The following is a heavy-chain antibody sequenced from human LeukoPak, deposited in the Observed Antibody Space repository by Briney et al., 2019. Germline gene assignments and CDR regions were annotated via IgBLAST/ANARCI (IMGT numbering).Heavy chain of an antibody. CDR1: GYTFTGYY. CDR2: ISPNSGGT. D-gene: IGHD3-10*01. V-gene: IGHV1-2*02. Sequence: GASVKVSCKASGYTFTGYYMHWARQAPGQGLEWMGWISPNSGGTNYAQKFQGRVTMTRDTSISTAYMELSRLRSGDTAVYYCARDHGSGSYGIIDPWGQGTLVTVSS. CDR3: ARDHGSGSYGIIDP. J-gene: IGHJ5*02.